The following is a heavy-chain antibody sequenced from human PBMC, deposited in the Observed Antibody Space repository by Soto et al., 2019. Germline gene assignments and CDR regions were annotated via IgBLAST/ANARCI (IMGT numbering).Heavy chain of an antibody. D-gene: IGHD1-1*01. Sequence: LRLSCAASGYTFSNAWMIWVRQAPGKGLEWVGRIKSKTDGGTTDYAAPVKGRFTISRDDSKNTLYLQMNSLKTEDTAVYYCTTESYNDAFDIWGQGTMVTVSS. V-gene: IGHV3-15*01. CDR2: IKSKTDGGTT. J-gene: IGHJ3*02. CDR1: GYTFSNAW. CDR3: TTESYNDAFDI.